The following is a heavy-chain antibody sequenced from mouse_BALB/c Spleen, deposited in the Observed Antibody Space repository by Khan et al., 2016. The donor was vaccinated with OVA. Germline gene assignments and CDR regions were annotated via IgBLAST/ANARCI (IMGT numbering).Heavy chain of an antibody. CDR1: GFTFSGFW. D-gene: IGHD2-1*01. CDR3: MRYGNCWYFDV. Sequence: EVQLVETGGGLVQPGGSRGLSCEGSGFTFSGFWMSWVRQTPGKTLEWIGDINSDGSAINYAPSIKDRFTIFRDNDKSTLYLQMSNVRSEDTATYFGMRYGNCWYFDVWGAGTTVTVAS. J-gene: IGHJ1*01. CDR2: INSDGSAI. V-gene: IGHV11-2*02.